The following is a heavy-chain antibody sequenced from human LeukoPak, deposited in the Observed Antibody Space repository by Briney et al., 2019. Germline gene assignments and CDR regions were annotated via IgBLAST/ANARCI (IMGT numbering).Heavy chain of an antibody. CDR1: GLPFSSYA. D-gene: IGHD3-3*01. J-gene: IGHJ4*02. CDR3: AKVYYDFWSGYPY. Sequence: HTGGSLRLSCAASGLPFSSYAMDWVRQAPGKGLEWVAVISYDGSNKYYADSVKGRFAISRDNSKNTLYLQMNSLRAEDTAVYYCAKVYYDFWSGYPYWGQGTLVTVSS. V-gene: IGHV3-30*09. CDR2: ISYDGSNK.